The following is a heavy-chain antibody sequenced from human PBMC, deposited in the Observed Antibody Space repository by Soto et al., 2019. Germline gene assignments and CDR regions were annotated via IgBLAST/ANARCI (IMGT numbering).Heavy chain of an antibody. CDR1: GGSFSGYY. Sequence: SETLSLTCAVYGGSFSGYYWSWIRQPPGKGLEWIGEINHSGSTNYNPSLKSRVTISVDTSKNQFSLKLSSVTAADTAVYYCARKFINCTNGVCYSAYYFDYWGQGTLVTVSS. D-gene: IGHD2-8*01. J-gene: IGHJ4*02. V-gene: IGHV4-34*01. CDR3: ARKFINCTNGVCYSAYYFDY. CDR2: INHSGST.